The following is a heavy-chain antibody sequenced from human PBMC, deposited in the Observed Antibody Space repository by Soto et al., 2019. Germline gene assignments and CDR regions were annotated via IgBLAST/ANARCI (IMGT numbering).Heavy chain of an antibody. Sequence: QVQLVQSGAEVKKPGASVKVSCKASGYTFTSYGISWVRQAPGQGLEWMGWSSAYKGNTNYAQKLQGRVTMTTDTSTRTDYMELRSLRSDDTAGYYCTIDPGFRSDYWGEGTLVTVSS. D-gene: IGHD3-9*01. J-gene: IGHJ4*02. V-gene: IGHV1-18*01. CDR3: TIDPGFRSDY. CDR1: GYTFTSYG. CDR2: SSAYKGNT.